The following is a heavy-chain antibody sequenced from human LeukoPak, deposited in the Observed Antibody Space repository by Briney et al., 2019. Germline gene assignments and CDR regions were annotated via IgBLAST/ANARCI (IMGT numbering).Heavy chain of an antibody. CDR1: GGSISSSSYY. V-gene: IGHV4-39*01. Sequence: PSETLSLTCTVSGGSISSSSYYWGWIRQPPGKGLEWIGSIYYSGSTYYNPSLKSRVTISVDTSKNQFSLKLSSVTAAATAVYYCERQGSYDSSGYYEYLPDYFDYWGQGTLVTVSS. D-gene: IGHD3-22*01. CDR3: ERQGSYDSSGYYEYLPDYFDY. CDR2: IYYSGST. J-gene: IGHJ4*02.